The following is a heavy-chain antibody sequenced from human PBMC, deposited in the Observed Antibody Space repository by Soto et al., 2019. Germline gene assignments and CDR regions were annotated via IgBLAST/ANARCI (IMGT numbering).Heavy chain of an antibody. V-gene: IGHV1-18*01. CDR3: AREYGVGSLYYYYYYGMDV. CDR1: GYTFTSYG. D-gene: IGHD3-3*01. Sequence: ASVKVSCKASGYTFTSYGISWVRQAPGQGLEWMGWISAYNGNTNYAQKLQGRVTMTTDTSTSTAYMELRSLRSDDTAVYYCAREYGVGSLYYYYYYGMDVWGQGTTVTVYS. J-gene: IGHJ6*02. CDR2: ISAYNGNT.